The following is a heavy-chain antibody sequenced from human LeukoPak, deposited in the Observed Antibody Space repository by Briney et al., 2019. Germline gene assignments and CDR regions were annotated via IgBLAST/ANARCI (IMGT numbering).Heavy chain of an antibody. D-gene: IGHD3-22*01. CDR1: GYTFTSYY. CDR3: ARALRSYSSEDY. Sequence: ASVKVSCKASGYTFTSYYMHWVRLAPGQGLEWMGIINPSGGGTSYAQKFQGRVTMTRDTYMELSSLRSEDTAVYYCARALRSYSSEDYWGQGTLVTVSS. CDR2: INPSGGGT. V-gene: IGHV1-46*01. J-gene: IGHJ4*02.